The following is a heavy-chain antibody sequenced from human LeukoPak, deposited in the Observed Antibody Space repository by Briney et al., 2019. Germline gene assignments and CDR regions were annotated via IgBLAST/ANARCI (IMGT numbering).Heavy chain of an antibody. CDR3: AKSGLNRFDY. CDR1: GFTFSSYD. CDR2: IRYDGSNK. Sequence: GGSLRLSCAASGFTFSSYDIHWVRQAPGKGLEWVAFIRYDGSNKYYADSVKGRFTISRDNSENTLYLQMNSLRAEDTAVYYCAKSGLNRFDYWGQGTLVTVSS. D-gene: IGHD2-15*01. J-gene: IGHJ4*02. V-gene: IGHV3-30*02.